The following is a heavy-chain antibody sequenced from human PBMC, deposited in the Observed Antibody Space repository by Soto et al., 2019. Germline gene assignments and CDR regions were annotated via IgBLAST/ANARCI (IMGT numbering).Heavy chain of an antibody. Sequence: SGPTLVNPTQTLTLTCALSGFSVSARGVGVGWIRQPPGKALEWLAIIYWNDDKLYRPSLQSRLTITKDTSKNHVVLTMTNMDPVDTATYYCAHSPWGAAPDYWGQGTPVTVSS. CDR2: IYWNDDK. J-gene: IGHJ4*02. D-gene: IGHD3-16*01. V-gene: IGHV2-5*01. CDR1: GFSVSARGVG. CDR3: AHSPWGAAPDY.